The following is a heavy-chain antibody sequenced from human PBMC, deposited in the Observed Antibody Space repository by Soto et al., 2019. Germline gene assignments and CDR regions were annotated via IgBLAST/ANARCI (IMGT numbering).Heavy chain of an antibody. Sequence: ASVKVSCKASGYTFTGYYMHWVRQAPGQGLEWMGWINPNSGGTNYAQKFQDRVTMTRDTSISTAYMELSRLRSDDTAVYYCARDYRVLTMVRGVLWAYWGQGTLVTVSS. CDR3: ARDYRVLTMVRGVLWAY. V-gene: IGHV1-2*02. CDR1: GYTFTGYY. J-gene: IGHJ4*02. CDR2: INPNSGGT. D-gene: IGHD3-10*01.